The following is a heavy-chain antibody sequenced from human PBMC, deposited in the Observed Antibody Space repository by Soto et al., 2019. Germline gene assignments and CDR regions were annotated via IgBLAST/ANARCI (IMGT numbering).Heavy chain of an antibody. V-gene: IGHV1-2*04. CDR1: GYTFTGYY. CDR2: INPNSGGT. D-gene: IGHD2-15*01. J-gene: IGHJ4*02. Sequence: ASVKVSCKASGYTFTGYYMHWVRQAPGQGLEWMGWINPNSGGTNYAQKYQGWVTMTRDTSISTAYKELSRLRSDDTAVYYCARSLYCSGGSCSNFDYWGQGTLVTVSS. CDR3: ARSLYCSGGSCSNFDY.